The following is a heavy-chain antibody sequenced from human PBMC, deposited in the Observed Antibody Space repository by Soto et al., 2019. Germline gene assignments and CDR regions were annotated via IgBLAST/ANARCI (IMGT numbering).Heavy chain of an antibody. CDR3: ARELGAPSYFDY. Sequence: QVQLVQSGAEVKKPGSSVKVSCKASGGTFSSYTISWVRQAPGQGLEWMGRIIPILGIANYAQKFQGRVTMTADKSTSTAYMELSSLRSEDTAVYSCARELGAPSYFDYWGQGTLVTVAS. CDR2: IIPILGIA. CDR1: GGTFSSYT. J-gene: IGHJ4*02. V-gene: IGHV1-69*08. D-gene: IGHD1-26*01.